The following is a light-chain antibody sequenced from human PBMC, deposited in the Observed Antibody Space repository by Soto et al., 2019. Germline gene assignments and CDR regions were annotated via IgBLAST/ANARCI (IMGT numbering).Light chain of an antibody. J-gene: IGLJ3*02. CDR1: SSNIGSNT. CDR3: AAWDDSLSGSLV. CDR2: NNN. V-gene: IGLV1-44*01. Sequence: QSVLTQPPSASGTPGQRVTISCSGSSSNIGSNTVNWYQQFPGTAPKLLIYNNNQRPSGVPDRISGSKSGTSASLAISGLQSEDEADYFCAAWDDSLSGSLVFGGGTKVTVL.